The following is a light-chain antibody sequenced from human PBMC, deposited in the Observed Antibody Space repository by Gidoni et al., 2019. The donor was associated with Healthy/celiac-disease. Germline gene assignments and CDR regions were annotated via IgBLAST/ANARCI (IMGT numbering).Light chain of an antibody. CDR3: CSYAGSSTSYV. Sequence: QSALTQPASVSGSPGQSITIACTGTSSDVGSYNLVSWYQHHPGKAPKFLIYEDSNRPSGVSNRFSGSKSGNTASLTISGLQAEDEADYYCCSYAGSSTSYVFGTGTKVTVL. CDR2: EDS. J-gene: IGLJ1*01. CDR1: SSDVGSYNL. V-gene: IGLV2-23*01.